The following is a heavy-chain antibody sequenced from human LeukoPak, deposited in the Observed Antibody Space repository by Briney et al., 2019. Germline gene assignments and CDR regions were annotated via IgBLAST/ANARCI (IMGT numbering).Heavy chain of an antibody. CDR3: ARHYGDSDRDY. J-gene: IGHJ4*02. CDR1: GFTLTTYS. CDR2: IKQDGSEK. V-gene: IGHV3-7*01. D-gene: IGHD4-17*01. Sequence: GGSLRLSCAASGFTLTTYSMTWVRQAPGKGLEWVANIKQDGSEKYYVDSVKGRFTISRDNAKNSLYLQMNSLRAEDTAVYYCARHYGDSDRDYWGQGTLVTVSS.